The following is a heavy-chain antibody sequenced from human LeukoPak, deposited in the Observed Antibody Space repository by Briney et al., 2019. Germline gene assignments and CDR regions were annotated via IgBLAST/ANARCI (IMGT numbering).Heavy chain of an antibody. Sequence: GGSLRLSCAASGFTFSSYAMSWVRQAPGKGLEWVSGISDSGGSTYFADSVKGRFTISRDNSKNTLYLQMNSLRVEDTAVYYCAKDFSTMVRGVIPHWGQGTLVTVSS. D-gene: IGHD3-10*01. CDR2: ISDSGGST. CDR1: GFTFSSYA. V-gene: IGHV3-23*01. J-gene: IGHJ4*02. CDR3: AKDFSTMVRGVIPH.